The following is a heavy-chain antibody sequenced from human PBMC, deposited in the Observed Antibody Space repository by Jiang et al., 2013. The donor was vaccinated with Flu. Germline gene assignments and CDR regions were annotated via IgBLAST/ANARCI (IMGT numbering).Heavy chain of an antibody. J-gene: IGHJ6*02. CDR1: GFTFSSYT. CDR3: AREKGGYVFVYYYGMDV. Sequence: AASGFTFSSYTMHWVRQAPGKGLEWMTVISYDGSNKYYADSVKGRFTISRDNSKSTLYLQMNSLRAEDTAVYYCAREKGGYVFVYYYGMDVWGQGTTVTVSS. CDR2: ISYDGSNK. V-gene: IGHV3-30-3*01. D-gene: IGHD5-12*01.